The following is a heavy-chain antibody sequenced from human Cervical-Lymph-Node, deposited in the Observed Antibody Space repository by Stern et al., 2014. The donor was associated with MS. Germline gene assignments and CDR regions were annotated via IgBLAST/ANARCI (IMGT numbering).Heavy chain of an antibody. CDR1: GYRFSSYW. V-gene: IGHV5-51*03. CDR3: ARRGIAVGDAFDI. D-gene: IGHD6-19*01. CDR2: IYPGDSDT. J-gene: IGHJ3*02. Sequence: EVQLVESGAEVKKPGESLKISCKGSGYRFSSYWIGWVRQMPGKGLEWMGIIYPGDSDTRYSPSCQGQVTISADKSISTAYLQWSSLKASDTAMYYCARRGIAVGDAFDIWGQGTMVTVSS.